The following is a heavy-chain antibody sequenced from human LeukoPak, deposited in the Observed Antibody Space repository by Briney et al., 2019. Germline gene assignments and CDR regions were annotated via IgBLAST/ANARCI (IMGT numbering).Heavy chain of an antibody. CDR3: ATLTGGDDAFDI. D-gene: IGHD4-23*01. Sequence: SETLSLTCTVSGGSISSGSYYWSWIRQPAGKGLEWIGRIYTTGSTNYNPSLKSRLTISVDTSKNRFSLKLSSVTAADTAVYYCATLTGGDDAFDIWGQGTMVTVSS. J-gene: IGHJ3*02. CDR1: GGSISSGSYY. CDR2: IYTTGST. V-gene: IGHV4-61*02.